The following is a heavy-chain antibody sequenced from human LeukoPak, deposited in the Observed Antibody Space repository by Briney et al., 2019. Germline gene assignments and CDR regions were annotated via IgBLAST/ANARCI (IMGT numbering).Heavy chain of an antibody. J-gene: IGHJ4*02. CDR2: ISSSGSTI. CDR1: GFTFSSYE. Sequence: GGSLRLSCAASGFTFSSYEMNWVRQAPGKGLEWVSYISSSGSTIYYADSVKGRFTISRDNSKNTLYLQMNSLRAEDTAVYYCAKDRYYYGSGSYYGLDYWGQGTLVTVSS. V-gene: IGHV3-48*03. CDR3: AKDRYYYGSGSYYGLDY. D-gene: IGHD3-10*01.